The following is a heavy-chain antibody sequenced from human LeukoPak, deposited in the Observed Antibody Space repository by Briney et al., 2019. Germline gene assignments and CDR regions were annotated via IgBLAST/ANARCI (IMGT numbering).Heavy chain of an antibody. J-gene: IGHJ3*02. CDR3: ARWVPRYFDHWDAFDI. CDR1: GGSISGYY. V-gene: IGHV4-59*01. CDR2: IYYSGST. Sequence: SETLSLTCTVSGGSISGYYWSWIRQPPGKGLEWIGYIYYSGSTNYNPSLKSRVTISVDTSKNQFSLKLSSVTAADTAVYYCARWVPRYFDHWDAFDIWGQGTMVTVSS. D-gene: IGHD3-9*01.